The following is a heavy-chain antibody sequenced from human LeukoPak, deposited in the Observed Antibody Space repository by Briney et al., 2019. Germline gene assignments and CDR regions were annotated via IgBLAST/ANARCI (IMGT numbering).Heavy chain of an antibody. CDR2: INPSGGST. J-gene: IGHJ4*02. CDR3: AREQPQSELLWFGELTPPPPFDY. CDR1: GYTFTSYY. D-gene: IGHD3-10*01. V-gene: IGHV1-46*01. Sequence: GASVKVPCKASGYTFTSYYMHWVRQAPGQGLEWMGIINPSGGSTSYAQKFQGRVTMTRDMSTSTVYMELSSLRSEDTAVYYCAREQPQSELLWFGELTPPPPFDYWGQGTLVTVSS.